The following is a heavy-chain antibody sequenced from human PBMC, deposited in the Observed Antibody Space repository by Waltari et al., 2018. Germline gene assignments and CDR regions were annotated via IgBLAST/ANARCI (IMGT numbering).Heavy chain of an antibody. D-gene: IGHD2-15*01. CDR2: VHRSGRT. Sequence: QLQLQQSGPGLVKPSESLSLTCAVSGDSMSGSDVWNWVRQPPGKGLEWIGQVHRSGRTNYNPSLESRVTVSIDTSKNQFSLKVSSATAADTAVYYCARDRGRGLYLDSWGQGTQVTVSP. J-gene: IGHJ4*02. CDR1: GDSMSGSDV. V-gene: IGHV4-4*02. CDR3: ARDRGRGLYLDS.